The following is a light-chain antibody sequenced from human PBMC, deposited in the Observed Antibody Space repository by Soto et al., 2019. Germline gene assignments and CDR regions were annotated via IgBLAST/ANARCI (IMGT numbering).Light chain of an antibody. CDR2: AAS. J-gene: IGKJ5*01. CDR3: QRYGSSVLS. V-gene: IGKV3-20*01. CDR1: QSVSSSY. Sequence: EIALTQSPGTLSLSPGERASLSCRASQSVSSSYLAWYQQKPGQAPRLLIYAASSRATGVPDRFSGSGSGTDLTLTISRVEPEDVAVCTCQRYGSSVLSFGQGTRIEIK.